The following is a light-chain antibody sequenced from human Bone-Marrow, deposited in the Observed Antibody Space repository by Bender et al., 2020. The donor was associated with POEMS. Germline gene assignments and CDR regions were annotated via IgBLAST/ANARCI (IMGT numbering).Light chain of an antibody. V-gene: IGLV1-44*01. Sequence: QSVLTQPPSASGTPGQRVTISCSGGSSNIGAHAVNWYQHLPGTAPKLLIYSSHRRPSGVSSRFSGSKSGNTASLTISGLQAEDEADYYCTSYAGSNNWIFGSGTTVTV. CDR1: SSNIGAHA. CDR2: SSH. CDR3: TSYAGSNNWI. J-gene: IGLJ1*01.